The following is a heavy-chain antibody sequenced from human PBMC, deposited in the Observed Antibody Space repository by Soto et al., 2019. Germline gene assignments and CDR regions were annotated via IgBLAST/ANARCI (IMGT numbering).Heavy chain of an antibody. Sequence: GGSLRLSCAASGFTFSSYWMHWVRQAPGKGLEWVSRIDSVGTNPFYADSVKGRFTISRDNGKNTMFLQMNSLRAEDTAVYFCSAYPFHHWGQGTPVTVPS. CDR3: SAYPFHH. J-gene: IGHJ1*01. CDR1: GFTFSSYW. CDR2: IDSVGTNP. V-gene: IGHV3-74*01.